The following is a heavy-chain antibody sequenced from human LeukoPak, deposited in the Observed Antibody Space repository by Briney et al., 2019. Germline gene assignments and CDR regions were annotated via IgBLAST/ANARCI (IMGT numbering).Heavy chain of an antibody. CDR3: ARSGSYSDDAFDI. D-gene: IGHD1-26*01. V-gene: IGHV4-59*01. J-gene: IGHJ3*02. CDR2: IYYSGST. CDR1: GGSISSYY. Sequence: PSETLSLTCTVSGGSISSYYWSWIRQPPGKGLEWIGYIYYSGSTNYNPSLKSRVTISVDTSKNQFFLKLSSVTAADTAVYYCARSGSYSDDAFDIWGQGTMVTVSS.